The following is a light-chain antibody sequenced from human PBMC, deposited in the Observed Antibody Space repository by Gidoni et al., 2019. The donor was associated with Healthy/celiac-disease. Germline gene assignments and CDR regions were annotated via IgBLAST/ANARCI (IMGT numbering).Light chain of an antibody. CDR2: DAS. CDR3: QQRSSWPLT. Sequence: VLTQSPATLSLSPGDRATLPCRASQSVSSYLAWYQQKPGHAPRLLIYDASSRPTGIPSRFSGSGSGTDFTLTISSLEPEDFAVYYCQQRSSWPLTFGGGTKVEIK. V-gene: IGKV3-11*01. J-gene: IGKJ4*01. CDR1: QSVSSY.